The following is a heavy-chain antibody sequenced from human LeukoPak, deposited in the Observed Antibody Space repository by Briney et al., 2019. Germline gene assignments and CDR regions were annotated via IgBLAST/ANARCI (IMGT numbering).Heavy chain of an antibody. CDR2: INPISGDT. Sequence: ASVKVSCKASGYTFTGYYLHWVRQAPGQGLEWMGCINPISGDTNYAQKFQGRVTMTRDTSIGTAYMELSSLRSDDMELSSLRSDDTAVYYCARGVDLYSNYFDYWGQGTRVTVSS. V-gene: IGHV1-2*02. J-gene: IGHJ4*02. D-gene: IGHD3-10*01. CDR3: RSDDTAVYYCARGVDLYSNYFDY. CDR1: GYTFTGYY.